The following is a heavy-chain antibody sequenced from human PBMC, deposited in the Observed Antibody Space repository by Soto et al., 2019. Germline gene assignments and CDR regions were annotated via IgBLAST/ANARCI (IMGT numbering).Heavy chain of an antibody. V-gene: IGHV1-69*02. J-gene: IGHJ4*02. Sequence: QVQLVQSGAEVKKPGSSVRVSCKASGGTFSTYIISWVRQAPGQGLEWMGRISPMVGIAIYAQKFQGRIXXXXXXXXXXXXXXXXXXXXXXXXXXXXXXXASGSYDYWGQGTLXT. CDR3: XXXASGSYDY. CDR2: ISPMVGIA. CDR1: GGTFSTYI. D-gene: IGHD1-26*01.